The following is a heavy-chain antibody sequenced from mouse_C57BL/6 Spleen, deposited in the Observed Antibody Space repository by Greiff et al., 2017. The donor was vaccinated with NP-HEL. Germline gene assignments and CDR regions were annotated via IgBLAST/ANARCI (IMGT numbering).Heavy chain of an antibody. CDR3: ARAHYYGSSYVGYFDV. J-gene: IGHJ1*03. CDR1: GYAFSSYW. D-gene: IGHD1-1*01. Sequence: VQLQQSGAELVKPGASVKISCKASGYAFSSYWMNWVKQRPGKGLEWIGQIYPGDGDTNYNGKFKGKATLTADKSSSTAYMQLSSLTSEDSAVYFCARAHYYGSSYVGYFDVWGTGTTVTVSS. CDR2: IYPGDGDT. V-gene: IGHV1-80*01.